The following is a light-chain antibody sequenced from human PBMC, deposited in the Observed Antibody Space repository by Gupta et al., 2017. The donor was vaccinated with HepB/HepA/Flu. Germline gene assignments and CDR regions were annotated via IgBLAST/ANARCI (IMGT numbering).Light chain of an antibody. Sequence: EIVLTQSPGTLSLPPGERATVSCRASQTVSSDYLAWYQQKRGQAPRLLIYGASSRATGIPDRFRGGGSGTDFTLTISRLEPEDFAVYYCQQYGSSPRAITFGQGTRLEIK. CDR2: GAS. CDR1: QTVSSDY. J-gene: IGKJ5*01. CDR3: QQYGSSPRAIT. V-gene: IGKV3-20*01.